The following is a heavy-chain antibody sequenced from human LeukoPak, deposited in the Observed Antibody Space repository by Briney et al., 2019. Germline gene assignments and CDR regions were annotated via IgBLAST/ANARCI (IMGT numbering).Heavy chain of an antibody. D-gene: IGHD3-22*01. CDR1: GGSVSRYY. V-gene: IGHV4-59*08. J-gene: IGHJ5*02. CDR2: MFYGGTT. Sequence: SETLSLTCTVSGGSVSRYYWSWIGQPPGKGLEWIGYMFYGGTTNYNPSLKSRVTLSVDTSKNQFSLKLSSVTAADTAVYYCARARIYDSGGKFDPWGQGILVTVSS. CDR3: ARARIYDSGGKFDP.